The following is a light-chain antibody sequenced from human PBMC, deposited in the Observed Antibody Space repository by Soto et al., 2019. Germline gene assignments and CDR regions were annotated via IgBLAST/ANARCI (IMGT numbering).Light chain of an antibody. J-gene: IGLJ2*01. CDR1: SSDVGGYIY. Sequence: QSALTQPASVSGSPGQSITISCTGTSSDVGGYIYVSWCQQHPGKVPKLMIYDVSNRPSGVSNRFSGSKSGNTASLTISGLQTEDEADYYCASYTSSRTLIFGGGTKVTVL. CDR2: DVS. CDR3: ASYTSSRTLI. V-gene: IGLV2-14*03.